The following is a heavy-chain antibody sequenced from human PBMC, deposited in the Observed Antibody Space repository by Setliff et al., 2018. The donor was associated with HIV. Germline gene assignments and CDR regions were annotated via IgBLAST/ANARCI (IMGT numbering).Heavy chain of an antibody. D-gene: IGHD3-22*01. Sequence: SETLSLTCTVSGGSISSGDYYWSWIRQHPGKGLEWVGFIYYSGNTYLNSSLKSRLTISVDTSQNQFSLRLSSVTAADTAVYYCARDPGGYQAYFDYWGQGTLVTVSS. J-gene: IGHJ4*02. CDR2: IYYSGNT. CDR3: ARDPGGYQAYFDY. CDR1: GGSISSGDYY. V-gene: IGHV4-31*03.